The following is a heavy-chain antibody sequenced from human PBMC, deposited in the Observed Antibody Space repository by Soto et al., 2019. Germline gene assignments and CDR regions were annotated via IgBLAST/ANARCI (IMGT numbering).Heavy chain of an antibody. J-gene: IGHJ5*02. CDR2: IYHSGST. Sequence: QLQLQESGSGLVKPSQTLSLTSAVSGCSISSGGYSWSWIRQPPGKGLEWIGYIYHSGSTYYNPSLKSRFPTSVGRSKNQFSLKLSSVTGADTAVYYCARVPSPWGQGTLVTVSS. V-gene: IGHV4-30-2*01. CDR1: GCSISSGGYS. CDR3: ARVPSP.